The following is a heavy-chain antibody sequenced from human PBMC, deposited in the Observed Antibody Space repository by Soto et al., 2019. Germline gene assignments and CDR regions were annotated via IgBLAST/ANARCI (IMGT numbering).Heavy chain of an antibody. CDR2: IIPIFGTA. Sequence: SGKVSYKASAGTFRSYAISRVRQAPVQGLEWMGGIIPIFGTANYAQKFQGRVTITADESTSTAYMELSSLRSEDTAVYYCASTGRGGKGARDYYFDYWGQGTLVTVS. V-gene: IGHV1-69*13. CDR1: AGTFRSYA. D-gene: IGHD2-15*01. J-gene: IGHJ4*02. CDR3: ASTGRGGKGARDYYFDY.